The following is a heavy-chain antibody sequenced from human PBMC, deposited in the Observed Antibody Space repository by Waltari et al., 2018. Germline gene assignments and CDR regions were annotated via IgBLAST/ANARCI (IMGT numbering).Heavy chain of an antibody. D-gene: IGHD1-26*01. CDR3: AKGTSSGTFDALDI. CDR2: IPYDGNNK. Sequence: QVQLVESGGGVVQPGRSLRLSCAASGFTFSNHGMHWVRQAPGKGLEWVAIIPYDGNNKNYVDFVKGRFTISRDNSKNTLYLQMNSLRAEDTALYYCAKGTSSGTFDALDIWGQGTMVIVSS. V-gene: IGHV3-30*18. J-gene: IGHJ3*02. CDR1: GFTFSNHG.